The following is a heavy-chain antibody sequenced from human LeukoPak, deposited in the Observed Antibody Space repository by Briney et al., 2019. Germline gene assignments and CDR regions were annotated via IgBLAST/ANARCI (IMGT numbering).Heavy chain of an antibody. CDR2: ISSSGSTR. V-gene: IGHV3-48*03. CDR3: ARDITYYYGSGSPPNY. Sequence: GGSLRLSCAASGFTFISYEMNWVRQAPGKGVDWVSYISSSGSTRYSADPVKGRFTISRDNAKTSLYLQMNSLRAEDTAVYYCARDITYYYGSGSPPNYWGQGTLVTVSS. D-gene: IGHD3-10*01. J-gene: IGHJ4*02. CDR1: GFTFISYE.